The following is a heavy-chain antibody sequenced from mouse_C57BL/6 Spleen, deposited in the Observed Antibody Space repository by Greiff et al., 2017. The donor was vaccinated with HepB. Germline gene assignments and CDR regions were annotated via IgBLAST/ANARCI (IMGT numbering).Heavy chain of an antibody. D-gene: IGHD2-5*01. CDR3: ARGDSNYLFAY. CDR2: ISDGGSYT. Sequence: EVQLVESGGGLVKPGGSLKLSCAASGFTFSSYAMSWVRQTPEKRLEWVATISDGGSYTYYPDNVKGRFTISRDNAKNNLYLQMSHLKSEDTAMYYCARGDSNYLFAYWGQGTLVTVSA. CDR1: GFTFSSYA. V-gene: IGHV5-4*01. J-gene: IGHJ3*01.